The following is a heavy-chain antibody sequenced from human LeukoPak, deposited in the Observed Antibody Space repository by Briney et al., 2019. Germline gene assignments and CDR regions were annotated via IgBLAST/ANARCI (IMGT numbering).Heavy chain of an antibody. D-gene: IGHD5-12*01. J-gene: IGHJ4*02. V-gene: IGHV3-53*01. CDR2: IYSGGDT. CDR1: GFTVSSNF. CDR3: ARDGYSGYVSDFDY. Sequence: GGSLRLSCAASGFTVSSNFMSWVRQAPGKGLEWVSVIYSGGDTYYADSVKGRFTISRDSSKNTLYLQMNSLRAEDTAVYYCARDGYSGYVSDFDYWGQGTLVTVSS.